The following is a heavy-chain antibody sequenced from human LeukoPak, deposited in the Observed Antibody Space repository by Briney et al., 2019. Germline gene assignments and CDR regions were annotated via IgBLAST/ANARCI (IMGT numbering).Heavy chain of an antibody. CDR2: IYTNGGT. D-gene: IGHD3-10*02. V-gene: IGHV3-23*05. J-gene: IGHJ6*02. CDR1: GCIFKIYG. Sequence: GGSLRLSCVASGCIFKIYGMNGVRQAPGKGLEWVSGIYTNGGTPYADFVNGRFTISSANSKNKLLLQMQSMRVKDKAAYYCYHLVSEYVGGLDAWGQGTTVTVSS. CDR3: YHLVSEYVGGLDA.